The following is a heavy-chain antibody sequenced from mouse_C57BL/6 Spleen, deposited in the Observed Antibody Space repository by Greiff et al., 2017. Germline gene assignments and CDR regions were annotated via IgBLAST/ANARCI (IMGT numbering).Heavy chain of an antibody. J-gene: IGHJ4*01. CDR3: ANYGSRGGYAMDY. Sequence: EVKLVESGGGLVKPGGSLKLSCAASGFTFSDYGMHWVRQAPEKGLEWVAYISSGSSTIYYADTVKGRFPISRDNAKNTLFLQMTSLRSGDSSVYYCANYGSRGGYAMDYWGQGTSVTVSA. CDR2: ISSGSSTI. D-gene: IGHD1-1*01. V-gene: IGHV5-17*01. CDR1: GFTFSDYG.